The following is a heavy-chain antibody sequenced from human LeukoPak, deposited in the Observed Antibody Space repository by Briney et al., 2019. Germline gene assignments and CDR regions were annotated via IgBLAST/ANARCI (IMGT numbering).Heavy chain of an antibody. V-gene: IGHV4-59*08. CDR1: GDSMTDYD. CDR3: ARQTGGTAAIDI. CDR2: SHYSGET. D-gene: IGHD1-14*01. J-gene: IGHJ3*02. Sequence: SETLSLTCTVSGDSMTDYDWRWIRQPPGKGLEWIAYSHYSGETKYNPSLKSRITISVDTSKNQFSLKLSSVTAADTAVYFCARQTGGTAAIDIWGQGTTVTVSA.